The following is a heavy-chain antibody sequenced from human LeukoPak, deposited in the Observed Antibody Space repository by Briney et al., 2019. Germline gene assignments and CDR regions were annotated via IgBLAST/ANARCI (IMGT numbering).Heavy chain of an antibody. CDR3: AREWYYFDVLDACDV. J-gene: IGHJ3*01. V-gene: IGHV3-30-3*01. Sequence: GRSLRLSCAASGFTFNNYAMHWVRQAPGKGLEWVAFLSFDGSNERYADSVKGRFTISRDNSRKTLSLHMNNLRTDDTAVCYCAREWYYFDVLDACDVWGQGTMVTVSS. CDR2: LSFDGSNE. CDR1: GFTFNNYA. D-gene: IGHD3-22*01.